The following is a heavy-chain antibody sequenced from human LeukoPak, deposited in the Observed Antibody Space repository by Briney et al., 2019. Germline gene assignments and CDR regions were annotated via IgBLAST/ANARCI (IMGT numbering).Heavy chain of an antibody. Sequence: PSQTLSLTCTVSGGSIASGEYYWNWLRQPPGKGLEWIAHVYYTGNIFYNPSLKSRVTMSVDTSKNQFSLKLTSVTAADTAVYYCARSGGEYDSNGYLNYWGQGTLVSVSS. D-gene: IGHD3-22*01. V-gene: IGHV4-30-4*01. J-gene: IGHJ4*02. CDR2: VYYTGNI. CDR3: ARSGGEYDSNGYLNY. CDR1: GGSIASGEYY.